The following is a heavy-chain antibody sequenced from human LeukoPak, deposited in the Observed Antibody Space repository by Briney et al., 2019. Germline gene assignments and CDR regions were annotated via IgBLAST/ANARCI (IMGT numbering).Heavy chain of an antibody. CDR1: GGSISSGGYY. D-gene: IGHD3-22*01. Sequence: SQTLSLTCTVSGGSISSGGYYWSWIRQPPGTGLEWIGYIYYSGSTNYNPSLKSRVTISVDTSKNQFSLKLSSVTAADTAVYYCAGAYRTYYYDSSGLNWFDPWGQGTLVTVSS. V-gene: IGHV4-61*08. J-gene: IGHJ5*02. CDR2: IYYSGST. CDR3: AGAYRTYYYDSSGLNWFDP.